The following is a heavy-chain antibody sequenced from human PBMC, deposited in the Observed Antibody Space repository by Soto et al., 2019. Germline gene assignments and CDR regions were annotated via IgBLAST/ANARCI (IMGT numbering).Heavy chain of an antibody. V-gene: IGHV3-23*01. D-gene: IGHD3-3*01. CDR1: GFTFSSYA. CDR3: AKDHVLRFLEWLLADSFDY. J-gene: IGHJ4*02. CDR2: ISGSGGST. Sequence: SGGSLRLSCAASGFTFSSYAMSWVRQAPGKGLEWVSAISGSGGSTYYADSVKGRFTISRDNSKNTLYLQMNSLRAEDTAVYYCAKDHVLRFLEWLLADSFDYWGQGTLVTVSS.